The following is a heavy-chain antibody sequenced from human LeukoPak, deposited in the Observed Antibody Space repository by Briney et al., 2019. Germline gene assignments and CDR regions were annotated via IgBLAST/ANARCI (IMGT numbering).Heavy chain of an antibody. V-gene: IGHV1-24*01. CDR1: GYTLTELS. D-gene: IGHD4-23*01. Sequence: ASVKVSCKVSGYTLTELSMHWVRQAPGKGLEWMGGFDPEDGETIYAQKFQGRVTMTQDTSTDTAYMELSSLRSEDTAVYYCATADGGSLMFDYWGQGTLVTVSS. CDR2: FDPEDGET. CDR3: ATADGGSLMFDY. J-gene: IGHJ4*02.